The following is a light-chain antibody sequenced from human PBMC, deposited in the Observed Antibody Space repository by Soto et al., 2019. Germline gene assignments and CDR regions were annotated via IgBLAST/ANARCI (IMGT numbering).Light chain of an antibody. V-gene: IGKV3-15*01. Sequence: EIVMTQSPATLSVSPGERATLSCRASQSISSKLAWYQQKPGRAPRLLIYGASTRATGIPVRFSGSGSGTEFTLTITSLQPEDFAVYYCQEYNYWHPITFGGGTKV. J-gene: IGKJ4*01. CDR1: QSISSK. CDR2: GAS. CDR3: QEYNYWHPIT.